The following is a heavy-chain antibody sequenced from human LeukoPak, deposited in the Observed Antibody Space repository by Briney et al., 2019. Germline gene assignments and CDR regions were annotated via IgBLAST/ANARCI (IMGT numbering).Heavy chain of an antibody. CDR3: ARVNLGQVSDWYLDL. V-gene: IGHV4-59*01. J-gene: IGHJ2*01. Sequence: SETLSLTCAVCDGSIKTFYWSWIRQPPGKGLEWIGYTHYSGTTYYNPSLKSRVTMSVNTSKHQFSLEMTSLTAADTAVYYCARVNLGQVSDWYLDLWGRGTLVTVSS. CDR1: DGSIKTFY. CDR2: THYSGTT. D-gene: IGHD6-19*01.